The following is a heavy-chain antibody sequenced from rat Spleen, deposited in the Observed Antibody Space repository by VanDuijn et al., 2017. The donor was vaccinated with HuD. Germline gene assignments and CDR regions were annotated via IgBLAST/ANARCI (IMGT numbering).Heavy chain of an antibody. CDR3: TRRWSTEGTFDD. V-gene: IGHV5-46*01. J-gene: IGHJ2*01. D-gene: IGHD1-11*01. CDR2: ISTSGGST. Sequence: EVQLVESDGGLVQPGRSLKLSCAASGFTFSSFPMAWVRQAPTKGLEWVATISTSGGSTYYRDSVKGRFTISRDNAKSTLYLQMNSLRSEDTATYYCTRRWSTEGTFDDWGQGVMVTVSS. CDR1: GFTFSSFP.